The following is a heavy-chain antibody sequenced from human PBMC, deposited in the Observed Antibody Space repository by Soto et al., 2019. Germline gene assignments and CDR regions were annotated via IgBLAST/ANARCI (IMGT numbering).Heavy chain of an antibody. CDR1: GGSISSGGYY. Sequence: PSETLSLTCTVSGGSISSGGYYWSWIRQHPGKGLEWIGYIYYSGSTYYNPSLKSRVTISVDTSKNQFSLKLSSVTAADTAVYYCARDGVFGCSSTSCHGGYSGYDDAFDIWGQGTMVTVSS. J-gene: IGHJ3*02. V-gene: IGHV4-31*03. CDR3: ARDGVFGCSSTSCHGGYSGYDDAFDI. CDR2: IYYSGST. D-gene: IGHD2-2*01.